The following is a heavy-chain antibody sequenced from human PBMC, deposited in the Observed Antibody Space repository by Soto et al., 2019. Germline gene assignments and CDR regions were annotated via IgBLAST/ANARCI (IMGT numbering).Heavy chain of an antibody. V-gene: IGHV3-23*01. CDR3: AKEKISTSCYNWFNP. J-gene: IGHJ5*02. CDR1: GFPFRSNT. Sequence: VGSLRLSCAASGFPFRSNTMSWGRPAPGKGLEWVSAISGSGGSTYYADSVRGRFTISRDNSKKTIYLQMNSLRAEDTAVYYCAKEKISTSCYNWFNPWGQGNLVTVSS. D-gene: IGHD2-2*01. CDR2: ISGSGGST.